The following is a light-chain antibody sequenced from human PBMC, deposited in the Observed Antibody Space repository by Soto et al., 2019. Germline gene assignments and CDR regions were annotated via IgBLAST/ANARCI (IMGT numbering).Light chain of an antibody. V-gene: IGKV3-20*01. Sequence: LFTQAPSPLSFSPWDSATLSXWASQPFRSGFRIWHQQRNGQAPRLLIYDASTRANGTPDRFRGSGSGTDFTRTITRLEPEDFAMYFGQNYGSSPLTFGGGTKVDIK. CDR2: DAS. CDR1: QPFRSGF. CDR3: QNYGSSPLT. J-gene: IGKJ4*01.